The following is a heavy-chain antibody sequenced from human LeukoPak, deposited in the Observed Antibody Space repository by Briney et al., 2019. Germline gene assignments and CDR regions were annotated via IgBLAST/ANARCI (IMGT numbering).Heavy chain of an antibody. D-gene: IGHD2/OR15-2a*01. V-gene: IGHV1-2*02. CDR2: INPNSGGT. CDR3: ARSFRDFYSPYYFDY. Sequence: ASVKVSCKASGYTFTGYYMHWVRQAPGQGLEWMGWINPNSGGTNYAQKFQGRVTMTRDTSISTAYMELSRLRSDDTAVYYCARSFRDFYSPYYFDYWGQGTLVTVSS. J-gene: IGHJ4*02. CDR1: GYTFTGYY.